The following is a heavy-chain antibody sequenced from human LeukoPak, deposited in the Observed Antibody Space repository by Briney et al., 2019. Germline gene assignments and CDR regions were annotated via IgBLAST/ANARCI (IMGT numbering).Heavy chain of an antibody. CDR2: RSSSSSTI. CDR3: ARGNPYDSSGYGMDV. V-gene: IGHV3-48*02. Sequence: GGSLRLSCAASGFTFSSYSMNLVRQAPGKGLEWVSYRSSSSSTIYYADSVKGRFTISRDNAKNSLYLQMNSLRDEDTAVYYCARGNPYDSSGYGMDVWGQGTTVTVSS. D-gene: IGHD3-22*01. J-gene: IGHJ6*02. CDR1: GFTFSSYS.